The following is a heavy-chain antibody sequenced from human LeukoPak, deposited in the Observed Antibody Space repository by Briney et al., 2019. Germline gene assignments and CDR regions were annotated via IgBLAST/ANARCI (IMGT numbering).Heavy chain of an antibody. V-gene: IGHV3-30*04. CDR1: GFTFSSYA. Sequence: GGSLRLSCAASGFTFSSYAMHWVRQAPGKGLEWVAVISYDGSNKYYTDSVKGRFTISRDNSKNTLHLQMNSLRAEDTAVYYCVGLSAFDIWGQGTMVTVSS. CDR2: ISYDGSNK. D-gene: IGHD3-16*02. J-gene: IGHJ3*02. CDR3: VGLSAFDI.